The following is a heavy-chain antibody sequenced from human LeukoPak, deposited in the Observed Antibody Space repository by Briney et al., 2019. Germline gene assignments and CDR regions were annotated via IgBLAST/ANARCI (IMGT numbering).Heavy chain of an antibody. D-gene: IGHD3-10*01. J-gene: IGHJ4*02. CDR3: AKGTSWFGED. Sequence: PGGSLRLSCAASGLTFSTYAMTWVRQAPGKGLEWVAAVTSDGRWTNYADSVKGRFTVSRDNSKDTLFMQMSSLRAEDTAVYYCAKGTSWFGEDWGLGTLVTVSS. CDR2: VTSDGRWT. CDR1: GLTFSTYA. V-gene: IGHV3-23*01.